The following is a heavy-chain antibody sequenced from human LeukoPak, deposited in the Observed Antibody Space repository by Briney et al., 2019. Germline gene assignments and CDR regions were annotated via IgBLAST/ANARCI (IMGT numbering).Heavy chain of an antibody. J-gene: IGHJ4*02. CDR3: STDYYGSGRPGFGY. V-gene: IGHV3-15*01. CDR2: IKSKTDGGTI. D-gene: IGHD3-10*01. CDR1: GFTFSGFW. Sequence: GGSLRLSCAVSGFTFSGFWMSWSRQAPGKGLEWVGRIKSKTDGGTIDHAAPVKGRFTISRDDSKNMMYLQMNSPKTEDTAVYYCSTDYYGSGRPGFGYWGQGSLVTVSS.